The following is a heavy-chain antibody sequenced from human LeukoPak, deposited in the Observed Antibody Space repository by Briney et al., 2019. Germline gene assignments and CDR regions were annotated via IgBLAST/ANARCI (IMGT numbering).Heavy chain of an antibody. CDR2: IYHSGST. CDR1: GGSIISGGYS. Sequence: PSETLCLTCTVSGGSIISGGYSWSWIRQPPVKGMEWIGYIYHSGSTYYNPSLKSRVTISVDRSKNQFSLKLSSVTAADTAVYYCARAEGHHFDYWGQGTLVTVSS. CDR3: ARAEGHHFDY. J-gene: IGHJ4*02. V-gene: IGHV4-30-2*01.